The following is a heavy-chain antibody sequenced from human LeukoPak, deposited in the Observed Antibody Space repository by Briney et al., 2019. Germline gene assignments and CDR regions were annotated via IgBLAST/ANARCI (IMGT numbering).Heavy chain of an antibody. CDR3: ARALTYYYDSSGYYVFDY. V-gene: IGHV1-18*01. CDR1: GYTFTSYG. D-gene: IGHD3-22*01. Sequence: GASVKVSCKASGYTFTSYGISWVRQAPGQGLEWMGWISAYNGNTNYAQKLQGRVTMTTDTSTSTAYMELRSLRSDDTAVYYCARALTYYYDSSGYYVFDYWGQGTLVTVSS. J-gene: IGHJ4*02. CDR2: ISAYNGNT.